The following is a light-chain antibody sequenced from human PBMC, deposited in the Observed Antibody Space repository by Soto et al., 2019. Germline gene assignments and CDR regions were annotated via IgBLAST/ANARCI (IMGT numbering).Light chain of an antibody. Sequence: QSALTQPPSASGSPGQSVTISCTGTSSDVGGYKYVSWYQQHPGKAPKLMIFEVNKRPSGVPDRFSGSKSGNTASLTVSGLQAEDEADYYCSSYACINNLGVFGTGTKLPVL. CDR1: SSDVGGYKY. V-gene: IGLV2-8*01. CDR2: EVN. J-gene: IGLJ1*01. CDR3: SSYACINNLGV.